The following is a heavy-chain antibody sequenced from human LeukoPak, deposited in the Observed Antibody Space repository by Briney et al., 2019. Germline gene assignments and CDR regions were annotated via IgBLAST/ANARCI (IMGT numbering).Heavy chain of an antibody. V-gene: IGHV1-2*02. J-gene: IGHJ4*02. CDR1: GYTFTGYY. D-gene: IGHD3-22*01. Sequence: ASVKVSCKASGYTFTGYYMHWVRQAPGQGLEWMGWINPNSGGTNYAQKFQGRVTMTRDTSISTAYMELSRLRSDDTAVYYCASVLVRDYYDSSGYPEYFDYWGQGTLVTVSS. CDR2: INPNSGGT. CDR3: ASVLVRDYYDSSGYPEYFDY.